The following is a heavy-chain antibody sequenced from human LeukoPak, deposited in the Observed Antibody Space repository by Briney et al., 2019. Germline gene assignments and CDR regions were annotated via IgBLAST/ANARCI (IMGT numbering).Heavy chain of an antibody. J-gene: IGHJ4*02. CDR1: GFTFSSYG. Sequence: PGGSLRLSCAASGFTFSSYGMHWVRQPPGKGLEWVSVISFDGSAKYYADSVKGRFTISRDNSKNTLYLQMTSLRAEDTAVYYCAKDRVTAAGYYFDYWGQGTLVTVSS. D-gene: IGHD6-13*01. V-gene: IGHV3-30*18. CDR3: AKDRVTAAGYYFDY. CDR2: ISFDGSAK.